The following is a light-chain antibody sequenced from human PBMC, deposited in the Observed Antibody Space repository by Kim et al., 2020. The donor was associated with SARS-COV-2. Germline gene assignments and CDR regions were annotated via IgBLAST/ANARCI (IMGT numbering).Light chain of an antibody. Sequence: NFMLTQPHSVSGSPEKTVTISCTRSGGSIASNYVQWYQQRPGSAPTTVIYEDYQRPSEVPDRFSGSIDSSSNSASLTISGLRTEDEADYYCQSYDSSSWVFGGGTQLTVL. J-gene: IGLJ3*02. CDR2: EDY. CDR1: GGSIASNY. V-gene: IGLV6-57*04. CDR3: QSYDSSSWV.